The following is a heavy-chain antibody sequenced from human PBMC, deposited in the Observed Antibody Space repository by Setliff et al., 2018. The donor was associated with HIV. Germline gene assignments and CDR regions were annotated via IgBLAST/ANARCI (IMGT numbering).Heavy chain of an antibody. CDR1: GFTFSNAW. V-gene: IGHV3-15*01. Sequence: DSGFTFSNAWMSWVRQAPGKGLEWVGRIKSRTDGETIDYAAPVKGRFFVSRDDSKNTLYLHMNSLRSEDTAVYYCTTDHLFYCGEDSCSHDYWGQGTLVTVSS. J-gene: IGHJ4*02. D-gene: IGHD3-10*01. CDR2: IKSRTDGETI. CDR3: TTDHLFYCGEDSCSHDY.